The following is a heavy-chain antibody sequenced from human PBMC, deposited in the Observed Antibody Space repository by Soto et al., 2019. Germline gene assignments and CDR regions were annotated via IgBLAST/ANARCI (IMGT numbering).Heavy chain of an antibody. J-gene: IGHJ3*02. V-gene: IGHV1-8*01. Sequence: ASVKVSCKASGYTFTSYDINWVRQATGQGLEWMGWMNPNSGNTGYAQKFQGRVTMTRNTSISTAYMELSSLRSEDTAVYYCAREGLRKGDDAFDIWGQGTTVTVSS. CDR1: GYTFTSYD. CDR2: MNPNSGNT. CDR3: AREGLRKGDDAFDI.